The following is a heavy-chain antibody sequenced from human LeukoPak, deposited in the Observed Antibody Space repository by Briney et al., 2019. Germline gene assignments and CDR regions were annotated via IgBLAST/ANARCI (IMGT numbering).Heavy chain of an antibody. CDR2: ISWDGGST. V-gene: IGHV3-43*01. J-gene: IGHJ4*02. CDR3: AKDAYYGSGSYSSLFDY. Sequence: GGSLRLSCAASGFTFDDYTMHWVRQAPGKGLEWVSLISWDGGSTYYADSVKGRFTISRDNSKNSLYLQMNSLRTGDTALYYCAKDAYYGSGSYSSLFDYWGQGTLVTVSS. D-gene: IGHD3-10*01. CDR1: GFTFDDYT.